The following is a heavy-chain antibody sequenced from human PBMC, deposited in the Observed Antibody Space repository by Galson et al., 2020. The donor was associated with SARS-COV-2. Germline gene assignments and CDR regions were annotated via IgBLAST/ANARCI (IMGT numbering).Heavy chain of an antibody. CDR3: ASEHLDVTARMTGAFDI. D-gene: IGHD3-10*02. Sequence: SETLSLTCTVSSDSLSNDNYFVAWIRQPPGQALEWIGYIYFGGTTYYNPSLKSRVSMSVDASERLFSLNLNSVTAADTAVYFCASEHLDVTARMTGAFDIWSPGTMVTVSS. CDR1: SDSLSNDNYF. J-gene: IGHJ3*02. CDR2: IYFGGTT. V-gene: IGHV4-30-4*08.